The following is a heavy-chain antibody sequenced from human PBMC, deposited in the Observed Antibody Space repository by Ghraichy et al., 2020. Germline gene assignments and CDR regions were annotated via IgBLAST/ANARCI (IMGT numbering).Heavy chain of an antibody. V-gene: IGHV3-7*03. Sequence: LSLTCAASGFTFSSYWMSWVRQAPGKGLEWVANIKQDGSEKYYVDSVKGRFTISRDNAKNSLYLQMNSLRAEDTAVYYCARRDGYNYNWYFDLWGRGTLVTVSS. CDR2: IKQDGSEK. D-gene: IGHD5-24*01. CDR3: ARRDGYNYNWYFDL. CDR1: GFTFSSYW. J-gene: IGHJ2*01.